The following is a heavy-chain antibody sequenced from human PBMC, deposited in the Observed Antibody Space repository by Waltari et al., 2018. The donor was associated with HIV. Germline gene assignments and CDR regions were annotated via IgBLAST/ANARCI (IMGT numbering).Heavy chain of an antibody. CDR1: GFIFSNAW. J-gene: IGHJ4*02. V-gene: IGHV3-15*01. CDR2: IKRKSDGGTA. CDR3: TTDNMIIVALDY. Sequence: EVQLVESGGGLVKPGGSRSLSCAASGFIFSNAWLNWVRQAPGKGLEWVGRIKRKSDGGTADYAAPVKGRFTISRDDSKNVLYLQMNSLKTEDTAVYYCTTDNMIIVALDYWGQGTLLTVSS. D-gene: IGHD5-12*01.